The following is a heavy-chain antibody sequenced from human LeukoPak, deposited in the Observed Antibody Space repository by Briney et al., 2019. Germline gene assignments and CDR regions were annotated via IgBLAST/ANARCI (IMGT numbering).Heavy chain of an antibody. J-gene: IGHJ5*02. V-gene: IGHV3-33*01. CDR1: GFTFSSYG. Sequence: PGRSLRLSCAASGFTFSSYGMHWVRQAPGKGLEWVAVIWYDGSNKYYADSVKGRFTISRDNSKNTLYLQMNSLRAEDTAVYYCARDRVWSGYLKGGNWFDPWGQGTLVTVSS. D-gene: IGHD3-3*01. CDR3: ARDRVWSGYLKGGNWFDP. CDR2: IWYDGSNK.